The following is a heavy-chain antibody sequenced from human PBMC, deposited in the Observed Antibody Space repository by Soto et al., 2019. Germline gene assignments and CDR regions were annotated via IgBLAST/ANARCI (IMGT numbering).Heavy chain of an antibody. V-gene: IGHV3-33*01. J-gene: IGHJ6*03. CDR1: GFTFSSYG. CDR3: ARGASRNDYGDPYYYYYYMDV. D-gene: IGHD4-17*01. Sequence: PGGSLRLSCAASGFTFSSYGMHWVRQAPGKGLEWVAVIWYDGSNKYYADSVKGRFTISRDDSKNTLYLQMNSLRAEDTAVYYCARGASRNDYGDPYYYYYYMDVWGKGTTVTVSS. CDR2: IWYDGSNK.